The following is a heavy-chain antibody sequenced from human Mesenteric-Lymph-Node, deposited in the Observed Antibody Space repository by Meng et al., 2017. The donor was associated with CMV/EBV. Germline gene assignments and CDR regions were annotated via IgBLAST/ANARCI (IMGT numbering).Heavy chain of an antibody. D-gene: IGHD2-2*01. V-gene: IGHV3-21*01. CDR1: GFTFSSYS. CDR3: ARERGGYCSSTSCSRAFDY. J-gene: IGHJ4*02. Sequence: GESLKISCAASGFTFSSYSMNWVRQAPGKGLEWVSSISSSSSYIYYADSVKGRFTISRDNAKNSLYLQMNSLRAEDTGVYYCARERGGYCSSTSCSRAFDYWGQGTLVTVSS. CDR2: ISSSSSYI.